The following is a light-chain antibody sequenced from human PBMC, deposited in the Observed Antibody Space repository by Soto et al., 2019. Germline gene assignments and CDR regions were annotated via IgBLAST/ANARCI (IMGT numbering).Light chain of an antibody. CDR1: QSLSSND. CDR3: QHYGRSAIFT. V-gene: IGKV3-20*01. J-gene: IGKJ3*01. CDR2: GAS. Sequence: EIVLTQSPGTLSLSPGERATLSCRASQSLSSNDLAWYQQKPGQAPRLLIYGASSRASGIPDRFSGSGSGTDFTLTINSLEPEDFAVYYCQHYGRSAIFTLGPGTTVDIK.